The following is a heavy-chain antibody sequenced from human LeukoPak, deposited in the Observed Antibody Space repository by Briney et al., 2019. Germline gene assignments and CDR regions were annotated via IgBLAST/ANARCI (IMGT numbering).Heavy chain of an antibody. Sequence: PGGSLRLSCAASGFTVSRYWMHWVRQAPGKGLVWVSRIDSDVSSTTYADSVKGRFIISRDNAKNTLYLQMNSLRSDDTALYYCASKVALGYWGQGTLVTVSS. D-gene: IGHD7-27*01. CDR2: IDSDVSST. V-gene: IGHV3-74*03. CDR3: ASKVALGY. CDR1: GFTVSRYW. J-gene: IGHJ4*02.